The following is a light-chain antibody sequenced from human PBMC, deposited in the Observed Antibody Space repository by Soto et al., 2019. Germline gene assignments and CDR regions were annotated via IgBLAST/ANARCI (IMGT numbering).Light chain of an antibody. Sequence: QSALTQPASVSGSPGQSITISCTGTSSDVGGYNYVSWYQQHPGKAPKLMVYDVSNRPSGVSNRFSGCKSGNTASLTISGLQAEDEADYSCSSYTTSSTYYVFGTGTKFTVL. J-gene: IGLJ1*01. CDR1: SSDVGGYNY. CDR2: DVS. V-gene: IGLV2-14*01. CDR3: SSYTTSSTYYV.